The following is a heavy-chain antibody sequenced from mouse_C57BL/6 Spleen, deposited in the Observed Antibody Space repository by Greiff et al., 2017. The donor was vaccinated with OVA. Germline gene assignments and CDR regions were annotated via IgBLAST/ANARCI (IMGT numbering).Heavy chain of an antibody. CDR2: FYPGSGSI. V-gene: IGHV1-62-2*01. CDR1: GYTFTEYT. CDR3: ARHEDYYGSSRYYFDY. J-gene: IGHJ2*01. Sequence: QVQLQQSGAELVKPGASVKLSCKASGYTFTEYTIHWVKQRSGQGLEWIGWFYPGSGSIKYNEKFKDKATLTADKSSSTVYMELSRLTSEDTAVYFGARHEDYYGSSRYYFDYWGQGTTLTVSS. D-gene: IGHD1-1*01.